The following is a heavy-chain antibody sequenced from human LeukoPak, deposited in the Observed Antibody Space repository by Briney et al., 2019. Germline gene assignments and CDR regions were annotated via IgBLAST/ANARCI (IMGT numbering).Heavy chain of an antibody. J-gene: IGHJ5*02. D-gene: IGHD1-7*01. CDR1: GFTFSSYG. CDR2: IWYDGSNK. CDR3: AREYNWNYLDP. V-gene: IGHV3-33*01. Sequence: GRSLRLSCAASGFTFSSYGMLWVRQAPGKGLEWVAVIWYDGSNKYYADSVKGRFTISRDNSKKTLYLQMNSLRAEDTAVYYCAREYNWNYLDPWGQGTLVTVSS.